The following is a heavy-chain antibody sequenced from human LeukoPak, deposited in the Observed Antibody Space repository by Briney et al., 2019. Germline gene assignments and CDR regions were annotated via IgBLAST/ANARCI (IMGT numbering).Heavy chain of an antibody. CDR1: GGSISSYY. CDR3: ASFAHYYGMDV. J-gene: IGHJ6*02. Sequence: SETLSLTCTVSGGSISSYYWSWIRQPPGKGLEWIGYIYYSGSTNYNPSLKSRVTISVDTSKNQFSLKLSSVTAADTAVYYCASFAHYYGMDVWGQGTTVTVSS. V-gene: IGHV4-59*01. CDR2: IYYSGST.